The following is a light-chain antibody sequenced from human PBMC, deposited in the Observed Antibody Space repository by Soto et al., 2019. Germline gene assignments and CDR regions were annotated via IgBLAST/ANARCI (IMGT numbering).Light chain of an antibody. Sequence: EMLLTQYPGTLSLSPGERATLSCRASQSISRVYLDWYQKNNGKAPRLLIYDAYNRATGIPPRFSGSGYGTDLTITISSIENEDSEVYYCQQRHMWTITFGQGTRLEIK. V-gene: IGKV3-11*01. J-gene: IGKJ5*01. CDR2: DAY. CDR3: QQRHMWTIT. CDR1: QSISRVY.